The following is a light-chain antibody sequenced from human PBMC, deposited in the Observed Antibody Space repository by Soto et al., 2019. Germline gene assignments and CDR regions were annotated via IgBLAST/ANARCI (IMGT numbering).Light chain of an antibody. V-gene: IGLV2-14*01. CDR1: SSDVGGSNY. CDR3: SSYTSSSLYV. CDR2: DVS. Sequence: QSVLTQPASVSGSPGQSITISCTGTSSDVGGSNYVSWYQQLPGKAPKLMIYDVSDRPSGVSNRFSGSKSGNTASLTISGLQAEDEADYYCSSYTSSSLYVFGNGTEVTVL. J-gene: IGLJ1*01.